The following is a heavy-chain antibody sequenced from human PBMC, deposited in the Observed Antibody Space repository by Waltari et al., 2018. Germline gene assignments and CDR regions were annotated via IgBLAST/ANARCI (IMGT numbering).Heavy chain of an antibody. J-gene: IGHJ5*02. V-gene: IGHV3-30*01. D-gene: IGHD2-2*01. CDR3: ARGVVVPAASKYNWFDP. Sequence: DSVKGRFTISRDNSKNSLYLQMNSLRPDDTAVYYCARGVVVPAASKYNWFDPWGQGTLVTVSS.